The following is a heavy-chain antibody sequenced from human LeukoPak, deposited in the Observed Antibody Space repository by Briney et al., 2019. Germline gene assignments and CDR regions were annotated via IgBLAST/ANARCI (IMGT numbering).Heavy chain of an antibody. CDR2: ISAYNGNT. D-gene: IGHD6-13*01. J-gene: IGHJ6*04. V-gene: IGHV1-18*04. CDR1: GYTFTSYG. CDR3: ARCGSSSWYCGGMDV. Sequence: ASVKVSCKASGYTFTSYGISWVRQAPGQGLEWMGWISAYNGNTDYAQKLQGRVTMTTDTSTSTAYMELRSLRSDDTAMYYCARCGSSSWYCGGMDVWGKGTTVTVSS.